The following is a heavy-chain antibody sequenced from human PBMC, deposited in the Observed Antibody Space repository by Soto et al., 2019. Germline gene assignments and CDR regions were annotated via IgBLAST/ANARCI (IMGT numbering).Heavy chain of an antibody. Sequence: QVQLVQSGDEVKKSGASVKVSCKASGYIFVNYGIAWVRQAPGQGLEWMGWISPYTGNTHSATKVQGRLTMTTDTSTSTAYRDLGSLTSDDTAVYYCVMVDNYVTPTPQDVWGQGTTVTVSS. CDR1: GYIFVNYG. J-gene: IGHJ6*02. CDR3: VMVDNYVTPTPQDV. CDR2: ISPYTGNT. V-gene: IGHV1-18*01. D-gene: IGHD3-16*01.